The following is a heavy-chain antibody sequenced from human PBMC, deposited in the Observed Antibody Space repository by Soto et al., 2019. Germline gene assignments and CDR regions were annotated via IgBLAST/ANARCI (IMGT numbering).Heavy chain of an antibody. CDR2: TRNKANSYTT. D-gene: IGHD3-3*01. V-gene: IGHV3-72*01. J-gene: IGHJ4*02. CDR1: GFTFSDHY. CDR3: ARVSYDFWSGYYVDY. Sequence: HPGGSLRLSCAASGFTFSDHYMDWVRQAPGKGLEWVGRTRNKANSYTTEYAASVKGGFTISRDDSKNSLYLQMNSLKTEDTAVYYCARVSYDFWSGYYVDYWGQGTLVTVSS.